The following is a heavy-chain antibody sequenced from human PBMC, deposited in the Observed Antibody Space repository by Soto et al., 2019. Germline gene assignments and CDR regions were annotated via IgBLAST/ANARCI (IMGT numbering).Heavy chain of an antibody. CDR3: AREFSAYYDDSSGYQEIFNY. CDR2: INPSGGST. Sequence: GASVKVACKASGYTFTSYYMHWVRQAPGQGLEWMGIINPSGGSTSYAQKFQGRVTMTRDTSTSTVYMELSSLRSEDTAVYYCAREFSAYYDDSSGYQEIFNYCGKGCLVTVSS. V-gene: IGHV1-46*01. J-gene: IGHJ4*02. CDR1: GYTFTSYY. D-gene: IGHD3-22*01.